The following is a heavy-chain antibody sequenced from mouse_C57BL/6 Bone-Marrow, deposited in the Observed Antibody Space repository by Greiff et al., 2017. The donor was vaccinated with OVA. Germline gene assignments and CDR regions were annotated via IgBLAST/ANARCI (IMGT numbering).Heavy chain of an antibody. Sequence: DVKLQESGAELVRPGASVKLSCTASGFNIKDDYMHWVKQRPEQGLEWIGWIDPENGDTEYASKFQGKATITADTSSNTAYLQLSSLTSEDTAVYYCTTLSTMVTTRAYWGQGTLVTVSA. CDR3: TTLSTMVTTRAY. J-gene: IGHJ3*01. V-gene: IGHV14-4*01. CDR2: IDPENGDT. CDR1: GFNIKDDY. D-gene: IGHD2-1*01.